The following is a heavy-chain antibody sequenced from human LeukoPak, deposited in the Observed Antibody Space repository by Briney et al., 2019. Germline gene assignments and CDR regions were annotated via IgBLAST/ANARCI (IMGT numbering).Heavy chain of an antibody. CDR1: GFTFGTSW. J-gene: IGHJ4*02. CDR2: TSPNGRDT. V-gene: IGHV3-7*03. CDR3: AKDIGSSWYNPVDY. Sequence: PGGSLRLSCAAFGFTFGTSWMSWFRRAPGTGLQWVAHTSPNGRDTYYVDSVKGRFIISRDNPKNSLYLQMNSLRAEDTALYYCAKDIGSSWYNPVDYWGQGTLVTVSS. D-gene: IGHD6-13*01.